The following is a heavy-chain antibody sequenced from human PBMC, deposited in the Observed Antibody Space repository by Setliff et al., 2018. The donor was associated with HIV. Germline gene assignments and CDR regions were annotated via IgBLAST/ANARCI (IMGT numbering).Heavy chain of an antibody. V-gene: IGHV1-46*01. J-gene: IGHJ1*01. CDR3: AKDAPGYCSGGICYGLYFQH. Sequence: GASVKVSCKASGYTFTSDYIHWVRQAPGQGLEWMGIINPAGNPTSYAKKFQGRLTMIRDTSTNTVYMELSILRSEDTAVYYCAKDAPGYCSGGICYGLYFQHWGQGTLVTVSS. CDR2: INPAGNPT. CDR1: GYTFTSDY. D-gene: IGHD2-15*01.